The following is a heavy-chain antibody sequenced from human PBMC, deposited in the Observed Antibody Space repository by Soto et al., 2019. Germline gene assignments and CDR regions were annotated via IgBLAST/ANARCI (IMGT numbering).Heavy chain of an antibody. Sequence: EVQLLESGGGLVQPGGSLRLSCAASGFTFSSYAMNWVRQAPGKGLEWVSVISGSGGSTYYADAVKGRFTIYRDNSKNTLYLQMNRLRAEDTAVYYCAKRTVGWYFDLWGRGTLVTVSS. CDR1: GFTFSSYA. J-gene: IGHJ2*01. CDR2: ISGSGGST. D-gene: IGHD4-17*01. V-gene: IGHV3-23*01. CDR3: AKRTVGWYFDL.